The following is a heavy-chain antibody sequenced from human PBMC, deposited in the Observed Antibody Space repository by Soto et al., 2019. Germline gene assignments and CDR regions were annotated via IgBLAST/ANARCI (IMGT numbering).Heavy chain of an antibody. J-gene: IGHJ6*02. CDR1: GGTFSSYA. CDR2: IIPIFGTA. CDR3: ARSTYYYDSSGYYYSLRYYGMDV. D-gene: IGHD3-22*01. V-gene: IGHV1-69*13. Sequence: ASVKVSCKASGGTFSSYAISWVRQAPGQGLEWMGGIIPIFGTANYAQKFQGRVTITADESTSTVYMELSSLRSEDTAVYYCARSTYYYDSSGYYYSLRYYGMDVWGQGTTVTVSS.